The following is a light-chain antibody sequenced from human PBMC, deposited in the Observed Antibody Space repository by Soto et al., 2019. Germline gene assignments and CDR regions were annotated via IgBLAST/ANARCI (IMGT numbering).Light chain of an antibody. J-gene: IGKJ1*01. CDR2: GAS. CDR1: QSVSSN. Sequence: EIVMTQSPATLSVSPGERATLSCRASQSVSSNLAWYQQKPGQAPRLLIYGASTRATGIPARFSGSGSGTEFTLTISGLQSEDLAVYYCQRYNDWPPWTFGQGTKVEIK. CDR3: QRYNDWPPWT. V-gene: IGKV3-15*01.